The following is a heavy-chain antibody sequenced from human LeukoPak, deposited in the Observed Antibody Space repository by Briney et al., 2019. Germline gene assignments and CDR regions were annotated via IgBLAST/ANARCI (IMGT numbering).Heavy chain of an antibody. V-gene: IGHV1-18*01. CDR1: GYTFTSYG. Sequence: ASVKVSCKASGYTFTSYGISWVRQAPGQGLDWMGWISAYNGNTNYAQKLQGRVTTTTGTSTSTAYMELRILRSDDTAVYYCARVRGYDSSNFDYWGQGTLVTVSP. CDR3: ARVRGYDSSNFDY. J-gene: IGHJ4*02. D-gene: IGHD5-12*01. CDR2: ISAYNGNT.